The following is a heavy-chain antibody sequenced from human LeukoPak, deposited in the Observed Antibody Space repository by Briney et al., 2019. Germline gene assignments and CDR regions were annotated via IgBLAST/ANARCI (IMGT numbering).Heavy chain of an antibody. CDR2: ISSSSSYT. J-gene: IGHJ5*02. D-gene: IGHD6-13*01. V-gene: IGHV3-11*05. CDR1: GFTFSDYY. Sequence: PGGSLRLSCAASGFTFSDYYMSWIRQAPGKGLEWVSYISSSSSYTNYADSVKGRFTISRDNAKNSLYLQMNSLRAEDTAVYYCARVVAAAGTLCWFDPWGQGTLVTVSS. CDR3: ARVVAAAGTLCWFDP.